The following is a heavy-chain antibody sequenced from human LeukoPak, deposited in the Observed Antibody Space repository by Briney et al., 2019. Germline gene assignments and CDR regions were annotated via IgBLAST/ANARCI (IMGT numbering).Heavy chain of an antibody. V-gene: IGHV4-34*01. CDR1: GGSFSGYC. J-gene: IGHJ4*02. CDR3: ARRGARVRYFDWLLSYYFDY. Sequence: SETLSLTCAVYGGSFSGYCWSWIRQPPGKGLEWIGEINHSGSTNYNPSLKSRVTISVDTSKNQFSLKLSSVTAADTAVYYCARRGARVRYFDWLLSYYFDYWGQGTLVTVSS. CDR2: INHSGST. D-gene: IGHD3-9*01.